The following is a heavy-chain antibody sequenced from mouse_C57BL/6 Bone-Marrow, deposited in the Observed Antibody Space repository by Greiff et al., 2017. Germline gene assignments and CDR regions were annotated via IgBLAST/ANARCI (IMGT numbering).Heavy chain of an antibody. CDR1: GFNIKDDY. CDR3: TPITTVVEGY. CDR2: IDPENGDT. J-gene: IGHJ2*01. Sequence: VQLQQSGAELVRPGASVKLSCTASGFNIKDDYMYWVKQTPEQGLEWIGWIDPENGDTEYASKFQGKATISADTPSNTAYLQLSSLTSEDTAVYYCTPITTVVEGYWGQGTTLTVSS. D-gene: IGHD1-1*01. V-gene: IGHV14-4*01.